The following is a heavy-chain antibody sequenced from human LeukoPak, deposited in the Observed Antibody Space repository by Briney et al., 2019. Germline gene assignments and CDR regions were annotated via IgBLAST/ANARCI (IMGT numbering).Heavy chain of an antibody. CDR3: ARGDYSSSWSWFDP. CDR2: IIPIFVTP. CDR1: GDTFSSYA. V-gene: IGHV1-69*05. D-gene: IGHD6-13*01. J-gene: IGHJ5*02. Sequence: SVKVSCKASGDTFSSYAISWVRQAPGQGLEWMGNIIPIFVTPIYAQKFQGRVTMTRDTSTSTVYMELSSLRSEDTAVYYCARGDYSSSWSWFDPWGQGTLVAVSS.